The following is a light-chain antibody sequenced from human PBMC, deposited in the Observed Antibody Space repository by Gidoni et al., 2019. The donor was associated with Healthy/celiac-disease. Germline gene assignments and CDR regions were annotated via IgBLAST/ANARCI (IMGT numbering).Light chain of an antibody. V-gene: IGKV3-20*01. Sequence: EIVLTQTPGTMSLTPGEKATHSCSSSQSVSSCYLACHQQKPGQAPRLLIYGASSRAAGIPGRFSGSCSGTDFTLTISRLEPEDFAVYYCQQYCSSPPCTFGQGTKVEIK. CDR1: QSVSSCY. CDR2: GAS. CDR3: QQYCSSPPCT. J-gene: IGKJ1*01.